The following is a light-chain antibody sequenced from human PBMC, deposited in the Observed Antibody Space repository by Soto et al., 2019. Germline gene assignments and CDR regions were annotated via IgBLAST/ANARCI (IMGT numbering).Light chain of an antibody. Sequence: QSVLTQPPSASASPGQRVTISCSGTNSNIGNNYVYWYRQLPGTAPKLLIYRDDQRPSGVPDRFSGSKSGTSASLAISGLRSEDEADYYCAAWDDSLSGPVFGEGTKLTVL. CDR3: AAWDDSLSGPV. J-gene: IGLJ3*02. CDR2: RDD. V-gene: IGLV1-47*01. CDR1: NSNIGNNY.